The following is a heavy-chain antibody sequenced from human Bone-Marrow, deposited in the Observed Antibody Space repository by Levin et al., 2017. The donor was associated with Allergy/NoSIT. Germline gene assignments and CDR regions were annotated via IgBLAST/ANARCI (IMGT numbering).Heavy chain of an antibody. Sequence: PGGSLRLSCAASGSSFTNAWMTWVRQAPGKGLEWVGRIKSKSDGGTTDYAAPVKGRFTISRDDSKNTLYLQMNSLKTEDTALYYCATELFLEWFPHQHFYYGMDVWGQGTTVSVS. CDR2: IKSKSDGGTT. J-gene: IGHJ6*02. D-gene: IGHD3-3*01. CDR1: GSSFTNAW. CDR3: ATELFLEWFPHQHFYYGMDV. V-gene: IGHV3-15*01.